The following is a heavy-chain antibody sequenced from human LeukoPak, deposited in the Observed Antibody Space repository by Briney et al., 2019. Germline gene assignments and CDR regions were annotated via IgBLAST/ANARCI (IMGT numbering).Heavy chain of an antibody. CDR2: IYYSGST. D-gene: IGHD3-10*01. CDR3: APFRGVSENDY. CDR1: GGSISSSNYY. J-gene: IGHJ4*02. V-gene: IGHV4-39*01. Sequence: KTSETLSLTCTVSGGSISSSNYYWGWIRQPPGKGLESIGSIYYSGSTYYNPSLKSRVTISVDTSKNQFSLKLSSVTAADTAVYYCAPFRGVSENDYWGQGTLVTVSS.